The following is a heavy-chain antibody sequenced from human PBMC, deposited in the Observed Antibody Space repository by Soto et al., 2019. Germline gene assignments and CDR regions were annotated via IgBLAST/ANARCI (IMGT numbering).Heavy chain of an antibody. CDR3: AGQYGDYFDY. D-gene: IGHD4-17*01. CDR1: GFTFSSYA. J-gene: IGHJ4*02. CDR2: ISYDGSNK. Sequence: PVGSLRLSCAASGFTFSSYAMHWVRQAPGKGLEWVAVISYDGSNKYYADSVKGRFTISRDNSKNTLYLQMNSLRAEDTAVYYCAGQYGDYFDYWGQGTLVTVSS. V-gene: IGHV3-30-3*01.